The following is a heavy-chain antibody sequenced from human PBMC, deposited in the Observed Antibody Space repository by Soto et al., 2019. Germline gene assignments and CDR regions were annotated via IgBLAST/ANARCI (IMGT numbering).Heavy chain of an antibody. D-gene: IGHD3-9*01. V-gene: IGHV4-34*01. CDR1: GGSFSGYY. CDR3: ERESHDMLTGPTWVWYFDR. CDR2: INDRGSI. J-gene: IGHJ2*01. Sequence: QVQLQQWGAGPLRPLETLSLTCGVSGGSFSGYYWAWIRQSPGKGLEWIGEINDRGSINYNPSLKSRVSISVDTSKNHHSLNLRSVTAADTAVYYCERESHDMLTGPTWVWYFDRWCRGTLVTVSS.